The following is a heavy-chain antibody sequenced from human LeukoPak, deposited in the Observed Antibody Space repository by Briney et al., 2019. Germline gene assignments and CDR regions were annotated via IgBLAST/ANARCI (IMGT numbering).Heavy chain of an antibody. J-gene: IGHJ4*02. CDR1: GFIISGYS. CDR2: IPNSGIT. CDR3: VKRDAGGYYYYDS. D-gene: IGHD3-22*01. Sequence: GGSLRLSCSASGFIISGYSMHWVRQAPGKGLEYVSSIPNSGITYYADSVKGGFAISRDDSKNTLYLQMSSLRAEDTAFYYCVKRDAGGYYYYDSWGQGTLVTVSS. V-gene: IGHV3-64D*09.